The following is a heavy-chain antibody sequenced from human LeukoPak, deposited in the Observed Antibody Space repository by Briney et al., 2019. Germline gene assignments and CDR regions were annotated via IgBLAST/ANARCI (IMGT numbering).Heavy chain of an antibody. J-gene: IGHJ4*02. Sequence: GESLKISCKTSGYSFTSYWIGWVREMPGKGLEWLGIIYPGDSDTRYSPSFQGQVTISADKSITTAYLQWSSLKASDTAMYYCAKVYGSGMFDYWGQGTLVTVSS. D-gene: IGHD3-10*01. V-gene: IGHV5-51*01. CDR1: GYSFTSYW. CDR2: IYPGDSDT. CDR3: AKVYGSGMFDY.